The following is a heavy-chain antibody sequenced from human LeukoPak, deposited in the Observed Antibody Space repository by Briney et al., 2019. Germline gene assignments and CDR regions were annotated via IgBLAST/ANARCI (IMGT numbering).Heavy chain of an antibody. CDR1: GYTFTEYN. CDR3: AKVRGSDAFDI. Sequence: ASVKVSCKASGYTFTEYNIHWVRQAPGQGLEWMGWVNPNSGGTNYALKFQGRVTITADESTSTAYMDLSGLRSEDTAVYYCAKVRGSDAFDIWGQGTMVTVSS. CDR2: VNPNSGGT. V-gene: IGHV1-2*02. D-gene: IGHD3-10*01. J-gene: IGHJ3*02.